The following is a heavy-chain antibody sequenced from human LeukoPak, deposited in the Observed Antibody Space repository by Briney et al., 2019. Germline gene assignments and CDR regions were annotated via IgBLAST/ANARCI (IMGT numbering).Heavy chain of an antibody. D-gene: IGHD7-27*01. CDR2: INPSGGST. V-gene: IGHV1-46*01. J-gene: IGHJ4*02. CDR3: ARETPGAGHFDY. CDR1: GYTFTSYY. Sequence: ASVKVSCTASGYTFTSYYMHWVRRAPGQGLEWMGIINPSGGSTSYAQKFQGRVTMTRDTSTSTVYMELSSLRSEDTAVYYCARETPGAGHFDYWGQGSLVTVSS.